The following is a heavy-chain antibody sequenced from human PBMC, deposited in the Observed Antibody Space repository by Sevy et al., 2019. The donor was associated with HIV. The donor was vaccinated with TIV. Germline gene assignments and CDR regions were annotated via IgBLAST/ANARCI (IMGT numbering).Heavy chain of an antibody. J-gene: IGHJ5*02. Sequence: GGSLRLSCAASGFTFENYGMSWVRQAPGKGLEWVTGINWNGGNKNYVESVKGGLTISRDNAQNSLKLQMDSLRVEDTAVYYCARNAGFAYGDNWFDPWGQGALVTVSS. CDR1: GFTFENYG. CDR3: ARNAGFAYGDNWFDP. V-gene: IGHV3-20*04. CDR2: INWNGGNK. D-gene: IGHD5-12*01.